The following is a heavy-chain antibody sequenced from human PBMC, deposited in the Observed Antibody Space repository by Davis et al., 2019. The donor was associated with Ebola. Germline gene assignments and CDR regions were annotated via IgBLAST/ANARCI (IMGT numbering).Heavy chain of an antibody. CDR1: GGSISSYY. J-gene: IGHJ4*02. D-gene: IGHD4-17*01. CDR3: ARDSPYGAAWFDY. Sequence: SETLSLTCTVSGGSISSYYWSWIRQPPGKGLEWIGYIYYSGSTNYNSSLKSRVTISVDTSKNQFSLKLSSVTAADTAVYYCARDSPYGAAWFDYWGQGTLVTVSS. V-gene: IGHV4-59*01. CDR2: IYYSGST.